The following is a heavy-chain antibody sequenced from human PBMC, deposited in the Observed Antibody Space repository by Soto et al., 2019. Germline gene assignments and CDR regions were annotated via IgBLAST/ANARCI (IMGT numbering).Heavy chain of an antibody. D-gene: IGHD2-15*01. CDR3: AKDREVERPTPSYCFDY. CDR2: ISFDGTKE. Sequence: QVQLVESGGGVVQPGRSLRLSCAASGFTFSSYGLHWVRQTPGKGLEWMAVISFDGTKEYYADSVKGRFTISRDKSKNTLYLKMNSLRGEDTAVYYCAKDREVERPTPSYCFDYWGQGALVTVSS. V-gene: IGHV3-30*18. J-gene: IGHJ4*02. CDR1: GFTFSSYG.